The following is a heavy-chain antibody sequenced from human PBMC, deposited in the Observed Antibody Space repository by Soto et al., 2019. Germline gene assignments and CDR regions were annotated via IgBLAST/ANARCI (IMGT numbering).Heavy chain of an antibody. V-gene: IGHV1-2*04. CDR1: GYTFTGYY. J-gene: IGHJ6*03. Sequence: ASVKVSCKASGYTFTGYYMHWVRQAPGQGLEWMGWINPNSGGTNYAQKFQGWVTMTRDTSISTAYMELSRLRSDDTAVYYCARGSSTNSHYYYYYMDVWGKGTTVTVSS. CDR3: ARGSSTNSHYYYYYMDV. CDR2: INPNSGGT. D-gene: IGHD2-2*01.